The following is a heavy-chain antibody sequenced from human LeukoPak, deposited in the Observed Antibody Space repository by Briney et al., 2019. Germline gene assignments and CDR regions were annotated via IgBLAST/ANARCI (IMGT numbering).Heavy chain of an antibody. CDR2: IYYSGST. CDR1: GGSISSGDYY. V-gene: IGHV4-30-4*01. Sequence: SETLSLTCTVSGGSISSGDYYWSWIRQPPGKGLEWIGYIYYSGSTYYNPSLKSRVTISVDTSKNQFSLKLSSVTAADTAVYYCARDFRGAGFDYWGQGTLVTVSS. CDR3: ARDFRGAGFDY. J-gene: IGHJ4*02. D-gene: IGHD3-10*01.